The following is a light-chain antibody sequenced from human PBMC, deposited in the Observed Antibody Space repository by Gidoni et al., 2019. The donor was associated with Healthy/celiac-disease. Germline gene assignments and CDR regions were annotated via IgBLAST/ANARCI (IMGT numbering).Light chain of an antibody. Sequence: DIQMTQSPSSLSASVGDRVTITCRASQSISSYLNWYQQKPGKAPKLLIYAASSLQSGVPARFSGSGSGTDFTLTISRLQPEDFATYYCQQKVTFXGXTKVXIK. CDR2: AAS. CDR3: QQKVT. V-gene: IGKV1-39*01. CDR1: QSISSY. J-gene: IGKJ4*01.